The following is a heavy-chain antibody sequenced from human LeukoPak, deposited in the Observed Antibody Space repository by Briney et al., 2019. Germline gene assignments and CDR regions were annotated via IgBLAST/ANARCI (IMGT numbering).Heavy chain of an antibody. CDR3: VRENRQFWSVGAFDV. CDR1: EFLFSNYW. J-gene: IGHJ6*02. CDR2: IDSDGSPT. Sequence: GGSLRLSCAASEFLFSNYWMHWVRQVPGEGPVWVSRIDSDGSPTTYAASVEGRFTISRDNARNTLYLEMGYLRAEDTAIYYCVRENRQFWSVGAFDVWGQGTTVTVSS. V-gene: IGHV3-74*01. D-gene: IGHD3-3*01.